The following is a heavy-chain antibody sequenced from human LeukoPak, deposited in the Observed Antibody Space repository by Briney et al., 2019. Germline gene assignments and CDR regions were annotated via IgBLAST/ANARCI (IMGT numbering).Heavy chain of an antibody. V-gene: IGHV3-23*01. CDR2: ISGSGGSA. CDR1: GFTFSSYA. D-gene: IGHD6-19*01. J-gene: IGHJ4*02. Sequence: GGSLRLSCAASGFTFSSYAMSWVRQAPGKGLEWVSAISGSGGSAYYADSVKGRFTISRDNSKNTLYLQMNSLRAEDTAVYYCAKSRYSSGWYYFDYWGQGTLVTVSS. CDR3: AKSRYSSGWYYFDY.